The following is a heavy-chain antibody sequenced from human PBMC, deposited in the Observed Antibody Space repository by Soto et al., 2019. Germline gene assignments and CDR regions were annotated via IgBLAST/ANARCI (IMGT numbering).Heavy chain of an antibody. Sequence: EVQLLESGGGLVQPGGSLRLSCTASGFTFSNHAMSWVRQAPGKGLEWVSAISGAGNSASHAHSVQGRFIISRDNSKNTLFLQMNSLRAEDTATYYCAKNDCGTITCQLVDHWGQGPLVTVSS. V-gene: IGHV3-23*01. CDR1: GFTFSNHA. CDR3: AKNDCGTITCQLVDH. J-gene: IGHJ4*02. CDR2: ISGAGNSA. D-gene: IGHD2-21*01.